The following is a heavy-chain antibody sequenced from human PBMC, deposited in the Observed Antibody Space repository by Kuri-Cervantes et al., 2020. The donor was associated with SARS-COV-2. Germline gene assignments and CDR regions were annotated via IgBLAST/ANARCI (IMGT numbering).Heavy chain of an antibody. J-gene: IGHJ6*02. D-gene: IGHD3-10*01. CDR1: GGTFSSYA. CDR2: IIPIFGTA. Sequence: KISCKASGGTFSSYAISWVRQAPGQGLEWMGGIIPIFGTANYAQKFQGRVTITADESTSTAYMELSSLRSEDTAVYYCARRVVRGVIPYYYYGMDVWGQGTTVTVSS. V-gene: IGHV1-69*01. CDR3: ARRVVRGVIPYYYYGMDV.